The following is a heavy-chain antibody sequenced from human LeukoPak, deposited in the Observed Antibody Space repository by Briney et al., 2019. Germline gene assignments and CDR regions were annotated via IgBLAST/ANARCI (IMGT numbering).Heavy chain of an antibody. Sequence: SGGSLRLSCAASGFTFSNAWMSWVRQAPGKGLEWVGRIKSKTDGGTTDYAAPVKGRFTISRDDSKNTLYLQMNSLRTEDTAVYYCTTDLLNYYGSGSSNFDYYYMDVWGKGTTVTVSS. CDR1: GFTFSNAW. D-gene: IGHD3-10*01. CDR2: IKSKTDGGTT. J-gene: IGHJ6*03. CDR3: TTDLLNYYGSGSSNFDYYYMDV. V-gene: IGHV3-15*01.